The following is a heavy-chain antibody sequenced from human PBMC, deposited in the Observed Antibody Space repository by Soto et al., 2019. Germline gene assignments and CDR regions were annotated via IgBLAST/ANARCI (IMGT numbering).Heavy chain of an antibody. CDR1: GYSISSGYY. V-gene: IGHV4-38-2*02. CDR2: IYHSGST. CDR3: ARESLTYDYVWGSYRYTSPNWFDP. J-gene: IGHJ5*02. D-gene: IGHD3-16*02. Sequence: SETLSLTCAVSGYSISSGYYWGWIRQPPGKGLEWIGSIYHSGSTYYNPSLKSRVTISVDTSKNQFSLKLSSVTAADTAVYYCARESLTYDYVWGSYRYTSPNWFDPWGQGTPVTVSS.